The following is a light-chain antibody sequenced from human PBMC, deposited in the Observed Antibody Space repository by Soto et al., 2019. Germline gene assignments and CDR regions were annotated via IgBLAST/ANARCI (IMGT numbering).Light chain of an antibody. J-gene: IGKJ1*01. CDR3: QHYGSSPRT. Sequence: EIVLTQSPGTLSFSPGERATLSCRASQSITNNYLAWYQQKAGQVPRLLLYGASTRPTGIPDRFSGSGPGTDFTLTITRLEPDDFAVYYCQHYGSSPRTFGQGTKV. CDR2: GAS. CDR1: QSITNNY. V-gene: IGKV3-20*01.